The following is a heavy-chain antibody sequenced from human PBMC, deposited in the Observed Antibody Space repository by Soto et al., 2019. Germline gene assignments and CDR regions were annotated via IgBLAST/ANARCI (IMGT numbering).Heavy chain of an antibody. CDR1: GYTFTRYY. CDR3: ERAHSSGWDEGLDP. D-gene: IGHD6-19*01. J-gene: IGHJ5*02. CDR2: INPSGGNT. V-gene: IGHV1-46*01. Sequence: GASVKVSCKASGYTFTRYYMHWVRQAPGQGLEWMGIINPSGGNTGYAQKFQGRVTMTRNTSISTAYMELSSLRSEDTAVYYCERAHSSGWDEGLDPWGQGTLVTVSS.